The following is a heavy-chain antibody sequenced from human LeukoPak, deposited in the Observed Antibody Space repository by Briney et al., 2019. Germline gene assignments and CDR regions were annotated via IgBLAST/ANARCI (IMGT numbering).Heavy chain of an antibody. CDR1: GGSISSGGYY. Sequence: SETLSLTCTVSGGSISSGGYYWSWIRQHPGKGLEWIGYIYYSGSTYYNPSLKSRVTISVDTSKNQFSLKLSSVTAADTAVYYCARVVALYCSSTSCYIGSVNWFDPWGQGTLVTVSS. CDR3: ARVVALYCSSTSCYIGSVNWFDP. J-gene: IGHJ5*02. CDR2: IYYSGST. D-gene: IGHD2-2*02. V-gene: IGHV4-30-4*08.